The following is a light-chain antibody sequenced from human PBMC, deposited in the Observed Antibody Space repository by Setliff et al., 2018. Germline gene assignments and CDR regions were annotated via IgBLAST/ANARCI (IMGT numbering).Light chain of an antibody. V-gene: IGLV2-14*03. CDR2: DVS. CDR3: SSFTARGTLDVV. Sequence: QSALAQPASVSGSPGQSITISCTGTSSDVGGYNYVSWYQQNPGKAPKLVIYDVSYRPSGISNRFSGSKSGNRASLTISGLQADDEGDYYCSSFTARGTLDVVFGGGTKVTV. CDR1: SSDVGGYNY. J-gene: IGLJ2*01.